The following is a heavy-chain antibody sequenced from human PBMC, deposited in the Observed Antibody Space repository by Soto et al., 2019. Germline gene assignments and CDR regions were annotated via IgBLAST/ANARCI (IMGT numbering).Heavy chain of an antibody. Sequence: GGSLRLSCAASGFTLSSYAMSWVRQAPGKGLEWVSAISGSGGSTYYADSVKGRFTISRDNSKNTLYLQMNSLRAEDTAVYYCAKDPRYSSSWYPDYWGQGTLVTVSS. CDR2: ISGSGGST. CDR3: AKDPRYSSSWYPDY. V-gene: IGHV3-23*01. D-gene: IGHD6-13*01. J-gene: IGHJ4*02. CDR1: GFTLSSYA.